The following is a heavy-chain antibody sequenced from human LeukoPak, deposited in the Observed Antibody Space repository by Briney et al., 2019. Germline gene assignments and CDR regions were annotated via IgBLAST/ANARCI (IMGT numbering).Heavy chain of an antibody. V-gene: IGHV3-21*01. Sequence: GGSLRLSCAASGFTFISYGMHWVRQAPGKGLEWVSSISRSSRDIYYVDSVKGRFTISRDNAKNALSLQMNSLRAEDTAVYYCARNKPGADSSGYSSFHYYYYGMDVWGQGTTVTVSS. CDR3: ARNKPGADSSGYSSFHYYYYGMDV. J-gene: IGHJ6*02. CDR1: GFTFISYG. CDR2: ISRSSRDI. D-gene: IGHD3-22*01.